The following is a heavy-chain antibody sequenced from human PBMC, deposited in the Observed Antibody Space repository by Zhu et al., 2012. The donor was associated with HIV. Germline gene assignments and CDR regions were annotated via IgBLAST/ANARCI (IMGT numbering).Heavy chain of an antibody. Sequence: VQLQESGPGLVKPSGTLSLTCAVSGGSISSNWWSWVRQSPGKGLEWIGEVHHSGSTNSNPSLKNRVTISLDKSKSQFSLNLNSVTAEDTAVYYCARDGPGDDAFDVWGQGTMVTVSS. CDR1: GGSISSNW. V-gene: IGHV4-4*02. CDR2: VHHSGST. CDR3: ARDGPGDDAFDV. J-gene: IGHJ3*01.